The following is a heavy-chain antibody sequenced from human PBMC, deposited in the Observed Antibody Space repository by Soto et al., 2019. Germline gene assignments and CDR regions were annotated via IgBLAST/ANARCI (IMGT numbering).Heavy chain of an antibody. CDR1: GDSVSSNSAA. CDR3: ASDFWSGYSGPYYFDY. CDR2: TYYRSKWYN. J-gene: IGHJ4*01. D-gene: IGHD3-3*01. V-gene: IGHV6-1*01. Sequence: PSQTLSLTCAISGDSVSSNSAAWNWIRQSPSRGLEWRGRTYYRSKWYNDYAVSVKSRITINPDTSKNQCSLQLNSVTPEDTAVYYCASDFWSGYSGPYYFDYPGPVSLAPLSS.